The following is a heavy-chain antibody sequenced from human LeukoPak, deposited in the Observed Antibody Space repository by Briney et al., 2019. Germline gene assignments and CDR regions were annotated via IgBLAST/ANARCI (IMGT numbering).Heavy chain of an antibody. CDR3: ARDKPYYGSGTAYGFDY. D-gene: IGHD3-10*01. J-gene: IGHJ4*02. Sequence: PGGSLRLSCAASGFTFSSYAMSWVRQAPGKGLEWVSAISGSGGSTYYADSVKGRFTISRDNSKNTLYLQMNSLRAEDTAVYYCARDKPYYGSGTAYGFDYWGQGTLVTVSS. CDR1: GFTFSSYA. V-gene: IGHV3-23*01. CDR2: ISGSGGST.